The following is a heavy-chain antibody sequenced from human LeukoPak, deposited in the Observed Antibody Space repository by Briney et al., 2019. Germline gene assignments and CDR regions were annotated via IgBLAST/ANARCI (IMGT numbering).Heavy chain of an antibody. D-gene: IGHD3-9*01. CDR3: LRDFEGA. CDR1: GFTFSSYA. J-gene: IGHJ5*02. V-gene: IGHV3-7*04. CDR2: IKQDGSEK. Sequence: GGSLRLSCAASGFTFSSYAMTWVRQAPGKGLEWVANIKQDGSEKYYVDSVKGRFTISRDNAKNSLYLQMNSLRVEDTAAYSCLRDFEGAWGQGTLVTVSS.